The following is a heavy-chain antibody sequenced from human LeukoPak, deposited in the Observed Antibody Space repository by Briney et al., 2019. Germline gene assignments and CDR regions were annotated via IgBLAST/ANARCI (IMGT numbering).Heavy chain of an antibody. D-gene: IGHD2-2*01. J-gene: IGHJ4*02. Sequence: SGTLSLTCTVSGGSMSSYYWSWLRQPAGKGLEWTGRVSGGGSTTYNPSLASRVTMSVDTSKNQFSLKLNSVTAADTAVYYCARNRLPAVLGCFDYWGQGILVTVSS. CDR2: VSGGGST. V-gene: IGHV4-4*07. CDR3: ARNRLPAVLGCFDY. CDR1: GGSMSSYY.